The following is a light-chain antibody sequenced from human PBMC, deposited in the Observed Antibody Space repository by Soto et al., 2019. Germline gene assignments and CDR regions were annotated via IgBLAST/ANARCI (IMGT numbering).Light chain of an antibody. CDR2: DVN. CDR1: SSDVGNYNY. Sequence: QSVLTQPRSVSGSPGQSVTISCTGTSSDVGNYNYVSWYQQHPGKAPKVMIYDVNKWPSGVPDRFSGSKSGNTASLTISGLQAEDEADYYCCSYAGSYTWVCGGGTKLTVL. V-gene: IGLV2-11*01. CDR3: CSYAGSYTWV. J-gene: IGLJ3*02.